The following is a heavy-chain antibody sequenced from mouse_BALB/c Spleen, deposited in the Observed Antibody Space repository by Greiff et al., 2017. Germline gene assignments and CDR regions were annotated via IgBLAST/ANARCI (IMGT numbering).Heavy chain of an antibody. Sequence: VQLQQSGPELVKPGASVKISCKASGYAFSSSWMNWVKQMPGQGLEWIGRIYPGDGDTNYNGKFKGKATLTADKSSSTAYMQLSSLTSVDSAVYFCARRSMDYWGQGTSVTVSS. J-gene: IGHJ4*01. CDR2: IYPGDGDT. CDR1: GYAFSSSW. V-gene: IGHV1-82*01. CDR3: ARRSMDY.